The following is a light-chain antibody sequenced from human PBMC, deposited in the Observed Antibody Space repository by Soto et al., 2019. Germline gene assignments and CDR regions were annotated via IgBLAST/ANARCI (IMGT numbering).Light chain of an antibody. CDR2: EVT. V-gene: IGLV2-8*01. CDR3: TSYVGNDIWV. Sequence: QSALTQPASASGSAGESVTISCTGTSSDVGAYKYVSWYQQYPGKAPKLMIYEVTKRPSGVPDRFSGSKSGNTASLTVSGLQAEDEADYYCTSYVGNDIWVFGGGTKLTVL. CDR1: SSDVGAYKY. J-gene: IGLJ3*02.